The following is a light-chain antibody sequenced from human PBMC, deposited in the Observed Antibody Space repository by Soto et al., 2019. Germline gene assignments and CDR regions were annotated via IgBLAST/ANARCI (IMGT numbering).Light chain of an antibody. CDR2: EAS. CDR3: CSYAGSSTLYV. V-gene: IGLV2-23*01. CDR1: SSDVGSYNL. J-gene: IGLJ1*01. Sequence: QSVLTQPASVSGSPGQSITISCTGTSSDVGSYNLVSWYQQHPGKAPKPMIYEASKRPSGVSNRFSGSKSGNTASLTISGLQAEDEADYYCCSYAGSSTLYVFGTGTKVTVL.